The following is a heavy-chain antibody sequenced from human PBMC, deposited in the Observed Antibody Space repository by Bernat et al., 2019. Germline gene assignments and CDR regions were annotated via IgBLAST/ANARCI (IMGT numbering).Heavy chain of an antibody. V-gene: IGHV4-34*01. J-gene: IGHJ3*02. CDR2: IYYSGST. D-gene: IGHD3-22*01. CDR3: AGDYYDSSGYYGMGAFDI. Sequence: QVQLQQWGAGLLKPSETLSLTCAVYGGSFSGYYWSWIRQHPGKGLEWIGYIYYSGSTYYNPSLKSRVTISVDTSKNQFSLKLSSVTAADTAVYYCAGDYYDSSGYYGMGAFDIWGQGTMVTVSS. CDR1: GGSFSGYY.